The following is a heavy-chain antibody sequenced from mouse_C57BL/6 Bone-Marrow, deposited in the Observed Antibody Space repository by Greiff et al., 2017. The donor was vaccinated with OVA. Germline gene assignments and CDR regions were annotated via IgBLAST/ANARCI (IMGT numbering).Heavy chain of an antibody. V-gene: IGHV10-1*01. D-gene: IGHD2-3*01. J-gene: IGHJ2*01. CDR2: IRSKSNNYAT. CDR1: GFSFNTYA. CDR3: VRLLLSEPL. Sequence: EVKLVESGGGLVQPKGSLKLSCAASGFSFNTYAMNWVRQAPGKGLEWVARIRSKSNNYATYYADSVKDRFTISRDDSESMLYLQMNNLKTEDTAMYYCVRLLLSEPLWGQGTTLTVSS.